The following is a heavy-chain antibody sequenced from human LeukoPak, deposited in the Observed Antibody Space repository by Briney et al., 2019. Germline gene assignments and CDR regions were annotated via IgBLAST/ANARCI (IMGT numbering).Heavy chain of an antibody. Sequence: GGSLRLSCTASGFTFSRYAMAWVRQAPGKGLEWVSAIGGGGDATSYADSVKGRFTISRDNSKNTLFLQMNSLRAEDTAVYYCAKSPYQLFTTLHFDYWGQGTLATVSS. CDR1: GFTFSRYA. V-gene: IGHV3-23*01. D-gene: IGHD2-21*01. J-gene: IGHJ4*02. CDR2: IGGGGDAT. CDR3: AKSPYQLFTTLHFDY.